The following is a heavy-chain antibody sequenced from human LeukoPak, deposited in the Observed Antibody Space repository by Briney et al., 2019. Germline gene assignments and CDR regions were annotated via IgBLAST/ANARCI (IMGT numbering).Heavy chain of an antibody. CDR1: GYTFTSYD. D-gene: IGHD4-17*01. CDR2: MNPNSGNT. CDR3: ARSVSGDYDGDY. V-gene: IGHV1-8*01. Sequence: ASVKVSCKASGYTFTSYDINWVRQATGQGPEWMGWMNPNSGNTGYAQKFQGRVTVTRNTSISTAYMELSSLRSEDTAVYYCARSVSGDYDGDYWGQGTLVTVSS. J-gene: IGHJ4*02.